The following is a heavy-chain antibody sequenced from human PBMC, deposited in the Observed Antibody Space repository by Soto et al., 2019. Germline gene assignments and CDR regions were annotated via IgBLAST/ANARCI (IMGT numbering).Heavy chain of an antibody. CDR3: AREGGGDYYDSSGRFDY. Sequence: QVQLVQSGAEVKKPGASVKVSCKASGYTFTSYGISWVRQAPGQGLEWMGWISAYNGNTNYAQKLQGRVTMTTDTSTSTGDMELRSLRSDDTAVYYCAREGGGDYYDSSGRFDYWGQGTLVTVSS. J-gene: IGHJ4*02. CDR1: GYTFTSYG. CDR2: ISAYNGNT. D-gene: IGHD3-22*01. V-gene: IGHV1-18*01.